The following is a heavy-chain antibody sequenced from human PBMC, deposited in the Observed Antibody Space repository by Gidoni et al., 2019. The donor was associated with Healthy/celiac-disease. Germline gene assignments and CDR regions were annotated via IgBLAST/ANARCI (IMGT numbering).Heavy chain of an antibody. J-gene: IGHJ5*02. Sequence: EVQLVESGGGLVQPGGSVRLSWAASGCTFSSYSMNWVRQAPGKGLEWVSYIRSSSSTIYYADSVKGRFTISRDNAKNSLYLQMNSLRDEDTAVYYCARDSVLTSWFDPWGQGTLVTVSS. D-gene: IGHD3-9*01. CDR3: ARDSVLTSWFDP. CDR2: IRSSSSTI. CDR1: GCTFSSYS. V-gene: IGHV3-48*02.